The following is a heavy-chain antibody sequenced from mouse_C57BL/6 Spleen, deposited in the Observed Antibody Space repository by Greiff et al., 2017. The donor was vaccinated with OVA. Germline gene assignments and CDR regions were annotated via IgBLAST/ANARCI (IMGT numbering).Heavy chain of an antibody. CDR2: IYPGDGDT. CDR3: AKTGPGYYFDY. J-gene: IGHJ2*01. D-gene: IGHD4-1*01. CDR1: GYAFSSSW. Sequence: VQLQQSGPELVKPGASVKISCKASGYAFSSSWMNWVKQRPGTGLEWIGRIYPGDGDTNYNGKFKGKATLTADKSSSTAYMQLSSLTSEDSAVYFCAKTGPGYYFDYWGQGTTLTVSS. V-gene: IGHV1-82*01.